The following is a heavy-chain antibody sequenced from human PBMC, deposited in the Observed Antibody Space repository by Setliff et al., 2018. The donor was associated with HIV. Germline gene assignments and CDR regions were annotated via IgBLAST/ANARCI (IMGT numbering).Heavy chain of an antibody. D-gene: IGHD1-26*01. V-gene: IGHV3-21*01. CDR2: ISSSTYI. CDR3: ARVSGDGAGYFDY. CDR1: GFTFSDYY. Sequence: PGGSLRLSCAASGFTFSDYYMNWVRQAPGKGLEWVSSISSSTYIYYADSVKGRFTISRDNAKNSLYLQMNSLRAEDTAVYYCARVSGDGAGYFDYWGQGTLVTAPQ. J-gene: IGHJ4*02.